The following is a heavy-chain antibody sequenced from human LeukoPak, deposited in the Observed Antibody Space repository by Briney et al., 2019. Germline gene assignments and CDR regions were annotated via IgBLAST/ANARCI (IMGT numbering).Heavy chain of an antibody. V-gene: IGHV4-38-2*02. J-gene: IGHJ4*02. CDR1: GYSISSGYY. CDR3: ARSPSMIVVVIDY. Sequence: SETLSLTCTVSGYSISSGYYWGWIRQPPGKGLEWIGSIYHSGSTYYNPSLKSRVTISVDTSKNQFSLKLSSVTAADTAVYYSARSPSMIVVVIDYWGQGTLVTVSS. D-gene: IGHD3-22*01. CDR2: IYHSGST.